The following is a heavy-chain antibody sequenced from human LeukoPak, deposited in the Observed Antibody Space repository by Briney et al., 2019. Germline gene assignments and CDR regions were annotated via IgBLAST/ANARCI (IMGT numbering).Heavy chain of an antibody. V-gene: IGHV1-24*01. D-gene: IGHD2-2*01. Sequence: ASVNVSCKVSGYTLTELSMHWVRQAPGNGLEWMGGFDPEDGETIYAQKFQGRVTMTEDTSTDTAYMELSSLRSEDTAVYYCATPAPFQRQTPFDYWGQGTLVTVSS. CDR3: ATPAPFQRQTPFDY. J-gene: IGHJ4*02. CDR1: GYTLTELS. CDR2: FDPEDGET.